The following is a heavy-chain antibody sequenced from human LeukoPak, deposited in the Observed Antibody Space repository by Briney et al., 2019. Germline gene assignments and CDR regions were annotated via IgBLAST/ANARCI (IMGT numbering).Heavy chain of an antibody. D-gene: IGHD1-14*01. CDR2: IYYSGST. J-gene: IGHJ3*02. Sequence: PSETLSLTCTVSGGSISSGDYYWSWIRQPPGKGLEWIGYIYYSGSTYYNPSLKSRVTISVGTSKNQFSLKLSSVTAADTAVYYCARVNPPSYAFDIWGQGTMVTVSS. CDR3: ARVNPPSYAFDI. V-gene: IGHV4-30-4*01. CDR1: GGSISSGDYY.